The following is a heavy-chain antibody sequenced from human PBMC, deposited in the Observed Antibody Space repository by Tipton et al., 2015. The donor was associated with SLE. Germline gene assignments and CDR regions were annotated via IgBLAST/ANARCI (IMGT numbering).Heavy chain of an antibody. D-gene: IGHD3-9*01. CDR3: ARDLGYFDWFHDAFDI. Sequence: TLSLTCTVSGGSISNSSYYWGWIRQPPGKGLEWIGSIYYTGSTYYNPSLKSRLDISLDTSTNQFSLNLNSVTAADTAVYYCARDLGYFDWFHDAFDIWGQGTMVTVSS. J-gene: IGHJ3*02. CDR2: IYYTGST. CDR1: GGSISNSSYY. V-gene: IGHV4-39*07.